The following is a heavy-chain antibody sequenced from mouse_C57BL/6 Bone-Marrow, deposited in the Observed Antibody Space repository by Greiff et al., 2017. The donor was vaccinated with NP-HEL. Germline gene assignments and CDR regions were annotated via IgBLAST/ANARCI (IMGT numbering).Heavy chain of an antibody. V-gene: IGHV5-17*01. CDR1: GFTFSDYG. J-gene: IGHJ4*01. CDR3: ARGRLRRDYYAMDY. Sequence: EVKLMESGGGLVKPGGSLKLSCAASGFTFSDYGMHWVRQAPEKGLEWVAYISSGSSTIYYADTVKGRFTISRDNAKNTLFLQMTSLRSEDTAMYYCARGRLRRDYYAMDYWGQGTSVTVSS. CDR2: ISSGSSTI. D-gene: IGHD2-4*01.